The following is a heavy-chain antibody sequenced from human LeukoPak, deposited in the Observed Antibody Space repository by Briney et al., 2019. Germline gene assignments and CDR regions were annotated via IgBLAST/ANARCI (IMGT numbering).Heavy chain of an antibody. J-gene: IGHJ3*02. CDR3: ARDTPQSHSLWAYAFDI. V-gene: IGHV4-39*07. CDR1: GGSISSSSYY. Sequence: KPSETLSLTCTVSGGSISSSSYYWGWIRQPPGKGLEWIGSIYYSGSTYYNPSLKSRVTISVDTSKNQFSLKLSSVTAADTAVYYCARDTPQSHSLWAYAFDIWGQGTMVTVSS. D-gene: IGHD3-16*01. CDR2: IYYSGST.